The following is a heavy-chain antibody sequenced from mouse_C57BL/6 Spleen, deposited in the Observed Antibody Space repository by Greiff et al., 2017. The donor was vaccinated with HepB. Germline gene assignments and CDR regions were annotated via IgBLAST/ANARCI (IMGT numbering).Heavy chain of an antibody. CDR2: INPNNGGT. J-gene: IGHJ2*01. V-gene: IGHV1-26*01. CDR3: AEGLRFYYFDY. Sequence: EVQLQQSGPELVKPGASVKISCKASGYTFTDYYMNWVKQSHGKSLEWIGDINPNNGGTSYNQKFKGKATLTVDKSSSTAYMELRSLTSEDSAVYYGAEGLRFYYFDYWGQGTTLTVSS. CDR1: GYTFTDYY. D-gene: IGHD2-4*01.